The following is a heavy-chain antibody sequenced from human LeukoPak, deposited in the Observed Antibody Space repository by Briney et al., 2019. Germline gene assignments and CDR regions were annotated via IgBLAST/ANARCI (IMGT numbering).Heavy chain of an antibody. J-gene: IGHJ4*02. CDR1: GFTFSSYA. CDR3: ARAAVDHGLCIDY. D-gene: IGHD6-19*01. Sequence: PGGSLRLSCAASGFTFSSYAMHWVRQAPGKGLEWVAAISYDGSNKYYADSVKGRFTISRDNSKNTLYLQMNSLRAEDTAVYYCARAAVDHGLCIDYWGQGTLVTVSS. V-gene: IGHV3-30*04. CDR2: ISYDGSNK.